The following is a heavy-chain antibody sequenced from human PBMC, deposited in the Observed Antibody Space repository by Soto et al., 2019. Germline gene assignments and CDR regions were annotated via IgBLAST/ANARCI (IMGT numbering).Heavy chain of an antibody. CDR2: IYAGTIT. J-gene: IGHJ4*02. CDR3: ARIAYENSGTIFDY. CDR1: GITVSSYY. Sequence: GGSLRLSCAVSGITVSSYYMGWVRQAAGKGLEWVSVIYAGTITYYADSVKGRFTIYRDNSKNTLNLEMNSLRVEDTAVYYCARIAYENSGTIFDYCGQGTLLTVCS. V-gene: IGHV3-53*01. D-gene: IGHD3-22*01.